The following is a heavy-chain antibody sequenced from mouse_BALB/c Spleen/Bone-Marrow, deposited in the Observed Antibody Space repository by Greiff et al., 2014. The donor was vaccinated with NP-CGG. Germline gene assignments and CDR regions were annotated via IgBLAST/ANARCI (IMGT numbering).Heavy chain of an antibody. Sequence: VQLVESGPELVKPGASVKISCKASGYAFSSSWMNWVKQRPGQGLEWIGRISPGDGDTYYNGKFKGKATLTADKSSSTAYMQLSSLTSVDSAVYFCARSDGYRAMDYWGQGTSVTVSS. CDR3: ARSDGYRAMDY. D-gene: IGHD2-3*01. CDR2: ISPGDGDT. J-gene: IGHJ4*01. V-gene: IGHV1-82*01. CDR1: GYAFSSSW.